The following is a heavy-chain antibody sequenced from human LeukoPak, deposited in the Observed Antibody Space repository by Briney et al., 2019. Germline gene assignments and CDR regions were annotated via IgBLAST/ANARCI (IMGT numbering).Heavy chain of an antibody. V-gene: IGHV3-48*03. J-gene: IGHJ4*02. D-gene: IGHD5-24*01. CDR3: AVATIKDYFDY. CDR1: GFTFSSYE. Sequence: PGGSLRLSCAASGFTFSSYEMNWVRQAPGKGLEWVSYISSSGSTIYYADSVKGRFTISRDNAKNSLYLQMYRLRAEDTAVYYCAVATIKDYFDYWGQGTLVTVSS. CDR2: ISSSGSTI.